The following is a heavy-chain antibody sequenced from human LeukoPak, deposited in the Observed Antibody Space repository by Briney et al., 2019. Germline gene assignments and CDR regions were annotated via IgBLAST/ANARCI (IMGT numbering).Heavy chain of an antibody. J-gene: IGHJ6*02. CDR3: ARDSSFSWFGELFNYYYGMDV. Sequence: GGSLRLSCAASGFTFSSYAMHWVRQAPGKGLEYVSAISSNGGSTYYTNSVKGRFTISRDNSKNTLYLQMGSLRAEDMAVYYCARDSSFSWFGELFNYYYGMDVWGQGTTVTASS. CDR2: ISSNGGST. CDR1: GFTFSSYA. D-gene: IGHD3-10*01. V-gene: IGHV3-64*01.